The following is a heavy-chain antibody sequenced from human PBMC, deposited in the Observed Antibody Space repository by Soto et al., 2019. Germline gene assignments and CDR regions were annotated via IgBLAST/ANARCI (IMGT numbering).Heavy chain of an antibody. CDR1: GFTFSSYG. J-gene: IGHJ4*02. CDR3: AKDPILKRIATTSIDY. CDR2: ISYDGSNK. D-gene: IGHD6-13*01. V-gene: IGHV3-30*18. Sequence: PGGSLRLSCAASGFTFSSYGMHWVRQAPGKGLEWVAVISYDGSNKYYADSVKGRFTISRDNSKNTLYLQMNSLRAEDTAVYYCAKDPILKRIATTSIDYWGQGT.